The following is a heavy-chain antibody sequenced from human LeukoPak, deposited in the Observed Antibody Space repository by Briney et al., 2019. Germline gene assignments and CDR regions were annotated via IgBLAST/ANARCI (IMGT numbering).Heavy chain of an antibody. CDR3: ARSGTVTGYLY. CDR1: GGSLSSYY. CDR2: IYYSGST. Sequence: PSETLSLTCAVYGGSLSSYYWTWIRQPPGKGLEWIGYIYYSGSTNYNPSLKSRVTMSVDTSKNQLSLKLDSVTAADTAVYYCARSGTVTGYLYWGQGALVTVSS. V-gene: IGHV4-59*01. J-gene: IGHJ4*02. D-gene: IGHD3-9*01.